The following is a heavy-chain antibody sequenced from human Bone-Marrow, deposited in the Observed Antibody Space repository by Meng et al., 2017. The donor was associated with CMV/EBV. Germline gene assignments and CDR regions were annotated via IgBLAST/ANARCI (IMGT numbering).Heavy chain of an antibody. V-gene: IGHV4-34*01. Sequence: SETLSLTCTVSGASIRGYYWSWIWQPPGKGLEWVGEINHSGSTNYNPSLKSRVAISVDTSKNQFSLKLSFVTAADTAVYYCARARGGLVRFDYWGQGTLVTVSS. CDR3: ARARGGLVRFDY. D-gene: IGHD6-19*01. CDR1: GASIRGYY. CDR2: INHSGST. J-gene: IGHJ4*02.